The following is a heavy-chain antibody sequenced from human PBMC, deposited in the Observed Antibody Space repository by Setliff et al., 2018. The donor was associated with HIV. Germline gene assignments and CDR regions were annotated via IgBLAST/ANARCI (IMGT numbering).Heavy chain of an antibody. Sequence: GGSLRLSCAASGFTFDDYTMHWVRQAPGKGLEWVSGISGSGGSTYYADSVKGRFTISRDNSKNTLFLRMNSPRADDTAVYYCATARPRHLVSTNPPYYFDYWGQGTLVTVSS. CDR3: ATARPRHLVSTNPPYYFDY. J-gene: IGHJ4*02. CDR2: ISGSGGST. CDR1: GFTFDDYT. D-gene: IGHD2-8*02. V-gene: IGHV3-23*01.